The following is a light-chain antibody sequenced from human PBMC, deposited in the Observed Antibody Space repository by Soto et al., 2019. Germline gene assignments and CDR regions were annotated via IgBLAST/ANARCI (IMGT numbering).Light chain of an antibody. CDR2: WAS. Sequence: EIVMTQSPDSLAVSLGERATINCKSSQSALFNSNNKNYIAWYQQKPVQPPKLLIYWASTRDSGVPDRFSGSGAGTDFTLTINSLQAEDVAVYYCQQYFTTPSWTFGQGTKVEIK. V-gene: IGKV4-1*01. J-gene: IGKJ1*01. CDR3: QQYFTTPSWT. CDR1: QSALFNSNNKNY.